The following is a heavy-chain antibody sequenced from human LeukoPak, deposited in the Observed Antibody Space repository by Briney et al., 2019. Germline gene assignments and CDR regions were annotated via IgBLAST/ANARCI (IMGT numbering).Heavy chain of an antibody. V-gene: IGHV1-69*05. CDR3: ARVLSGYYYSDAFDI. J-gene: IGHJ3*02. CDR2: IIPIFGTA. CDR1: GGTFSSYA. D-gene: IGHD3-22*01. Sequence: SVKVSCKASGGTFSSYAISWVRQAPGQGLEWMGRIIPIFGTANYAQKFQGRVTITTDESTSTAYMELNSLRSEDTAVYYCARVLSGYYYSDAFDIWGQGTMVTVSS.